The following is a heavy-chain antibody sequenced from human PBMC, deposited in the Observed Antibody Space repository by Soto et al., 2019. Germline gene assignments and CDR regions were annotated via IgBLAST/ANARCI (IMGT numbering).Heavy chain of an antibody. D-gene: IGHD2-15*01. CDR3: ARDGEEYCSGGSCLGDFDY. Sequence: QVQLVQSGAEVKKPGASVKVSCKASGYTFTSYGISWVRQAPGQGLEWMGWISAYNGNTNYAQKLQGRVTITTDTSTSTAYMELRSLRSDDTAVYYCARDGEEYCSGGSCLGDFDYWGQGTLVTVSS. CDR2: ISAYNGNT. V-gene: IGHV1-18*04. J-gene: IGHJ4*02. CDR1: GYTFTSYG.